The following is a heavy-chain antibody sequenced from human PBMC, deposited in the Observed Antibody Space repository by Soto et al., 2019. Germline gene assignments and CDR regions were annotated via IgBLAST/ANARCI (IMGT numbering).Heavy chain of an antibody. CDR1: GFTFTSSA. CDR3: AGGTGDYYYYGMDV. D-gene: IGHD7-27*01. Sequence: SVKVSCKASGFTFTSSAVQWVRQARGQRLEWIGWIVVGSGNTNYAQKFQERVTITRDMSTSTAYVELSSLRSEDTAVYYCAGGTGDYYYYGMDVWGQGTTVTVSS. CDR2: IVVGSGNT. J-gene: IGHJ6*02. V-gene: IGHV1-58*01.